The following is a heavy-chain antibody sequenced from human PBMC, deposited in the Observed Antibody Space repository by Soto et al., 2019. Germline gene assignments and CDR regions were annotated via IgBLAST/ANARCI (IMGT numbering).Heavy chain of an antibody. CDR2: ISAYNGNT. V-gene: IGHV1-18*01. CDR3: TRIAAGGGWFDP. J-gene: IGHJ5*02. D-gene: IGHD6-13*01. CDR1: GYTFTSYG. Sequence: ASVKVSCKASGYTFTSYGISWVRQAPGQGLEWMGWISAYNGNTNYAQKLQGRVTMTTDTSTSTAYMELRSLRSDDTAVYYCTRIAAGGGWFDPWGQGTLVTVSS.